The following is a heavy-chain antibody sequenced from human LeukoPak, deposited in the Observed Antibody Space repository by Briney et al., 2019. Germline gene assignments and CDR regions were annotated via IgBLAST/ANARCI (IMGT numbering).Heavy chain of an antibody. J-gene: IGHJ4*02. CDR1: GFTFSSYA. D-gene: IGHD3-3*01. V-gene: IGHV3-23*01. CDR3: GKDQGDYGLWRCYNTGSGNRVPY. Sequence: PGESLRLPCAASGFTFSSYAMSWVRQAPGKGLEWVAAISHSGGSTYYAASVKGRFTISRANSKKTLYLQMNNLKAQDTAVYYCGKDQGDYGLWRCYNTGSGNRVPYWGQGNLVTVSS. CDR2: ISHSGGST.